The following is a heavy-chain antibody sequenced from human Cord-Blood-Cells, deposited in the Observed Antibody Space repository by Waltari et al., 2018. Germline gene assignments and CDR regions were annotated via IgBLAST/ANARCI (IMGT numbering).Heavy chain of an antibody. J-gene: IGHJ6*03. CDR1: GGSISRYY. V-gene: IGHV4-59*01. CDR2: IYYRGST. CDR3: ARLMAGYYYYMDV. Sequence: QVQLQESGPGLVKPSETLSLTCTVSGGSISRYYWSWIRQPPGKGLEWIGYIYYRGSTNYNPSLKSRVTISVDTSKNQFSLKLSSVTAADTAVYYCARLMAGYYYYMDVWGKGTTVTVSS.